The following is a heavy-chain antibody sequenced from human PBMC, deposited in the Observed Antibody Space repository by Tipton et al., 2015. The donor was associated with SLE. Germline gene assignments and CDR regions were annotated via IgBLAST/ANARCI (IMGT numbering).Heavy chain of an antibody. J-gene: IGHJ4*02. CDR1: GYSITSGYF. D-gene: IGHD3/OR15-3a*01. CDR2: VYHSGLT. Sequence: TLSLTCNVSGYSITSGYFWGWVRQPPGKGLEWIGVVYHSGLTYSNPSLKSRLTISVDTSKNQFSLKLSSVTAADTAMYYCQRTLPFLGRSRQADDFWGQGTLVTVSS. V-gene: IGHV4-38-2*02. CDR3: QRTLPFLGRSRQADDF.